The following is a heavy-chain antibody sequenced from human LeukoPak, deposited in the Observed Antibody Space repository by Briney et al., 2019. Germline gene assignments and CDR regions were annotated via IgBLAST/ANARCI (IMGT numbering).Heavy chain of an antibody. CDR3: AREGAVGATTGAFDI. CDR2: INPSGGST. Sequence: ASLKVSCKASGYTFTSYNMHWVRQAPGQGLEWMGIINPSGGSTSYAQKFQGRVTMTRDMSTSTVYMELSSLRSEDTAVYYCAREGAVGATTGAFDIWGQGTMVTVSS. V-gene: IGHV1-46*01. D-gene: IGHD1-26*01. CDR1: GYTFTSYN. J-gene: IGHJ3*02.